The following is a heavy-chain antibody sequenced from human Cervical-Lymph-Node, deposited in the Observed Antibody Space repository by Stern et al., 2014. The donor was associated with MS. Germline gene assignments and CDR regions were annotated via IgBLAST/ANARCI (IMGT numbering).Heavy chain of an antibody. V-gene: IGHV3-9*01. D-gene: IGHD2-2*01. CDR3: AKDRQMLKHYYYFYGMDV. J-gene: IGHJ6*02. CDR1: GFTFDDYA. CDR2: ISWNSRSI. Sequence: EVQLEESGGDLVQPGWSLRLSCAASGFTFDDYAMHWVRQAPGKGLEWVSGISWNSRSIGYADSVKGRFTISRDNAKNSLYLQMDSLRAEDTALYFCAKDRQMLKHYYYFYGMDVWGQGTTVTVSS.